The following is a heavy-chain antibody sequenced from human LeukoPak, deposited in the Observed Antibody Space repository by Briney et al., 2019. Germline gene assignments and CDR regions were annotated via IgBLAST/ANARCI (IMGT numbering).Heavy chain of an antibody. CDR3: ARDLLYYDTRGFDY. D-gene: IGHD3-22*01. J-gene: IGHJ4*02. Sequence: GGSLRLSCAASGFTFTSYSMNWVRQAPGKGLEWVSSISSSSSYIYYADSVKGRFTISRDDAKNSLYLHMDSLRAEDTAVYYCARDLLYYDTRGFDYWGQGTLVTVSS. CDR1: GFTFTSYS. CDR2: ISSSSSYI. V-gene: IGHV3-21*01.